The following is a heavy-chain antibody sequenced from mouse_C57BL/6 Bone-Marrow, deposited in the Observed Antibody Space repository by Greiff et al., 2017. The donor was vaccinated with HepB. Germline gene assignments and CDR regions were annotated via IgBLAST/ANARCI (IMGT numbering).Heavy chain of an antibody. D-gene: IGHD2-10*01. Sequence: VQRVESGGGLVKPGGSLKLSCAASGFTFSDYGMHWVRQAPEKGLEWVAYISSGSSTIYYADTVKGRFTISRDNAKNTLFLQMTSLRSEDTAMYYCARRPYYFYAMDYWGQGTSVTVSS. CDR2: ISSGSSTI. CDR1: GFTFSDYG. J-gene: IGHJ4*01. CDR3: ARRPYYFYAMDY. V-gene: IGHV5-17*01.